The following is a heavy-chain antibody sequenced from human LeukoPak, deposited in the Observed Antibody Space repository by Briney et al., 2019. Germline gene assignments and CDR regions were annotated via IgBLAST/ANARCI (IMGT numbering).Heavy chain of an antibody. J-gene: IGHJ6*02. CDR3: ARDVVRTMVRGFAYYGMDV. D-gene: IGHD3-10*01. CDR1: GYTFTSYS. CDR2: INPSGGST. V-gene: IGHV1-46*01. Sequence: ASVKVSCKASGYTFTSYSISWVRQAPGHGLEWMGIINPSGGSTSYAQKFQGRVTMTRDTSTSTVYMELSSLRSEDTAVYYCARDVVRTMVRGFAYYGMDVWGQGTTVTVSS.